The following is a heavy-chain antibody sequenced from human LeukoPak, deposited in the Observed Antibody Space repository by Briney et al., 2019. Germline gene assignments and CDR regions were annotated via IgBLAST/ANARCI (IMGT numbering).Heavy chain of an antibody. J-gene: IGHJ4*02. CDR2: ISGSSSAI. V-gene: IGHV3-48*04. CDR3: ARVVSGQWLAPFDY. CDR1: GFTFSIYS. D-gene: IGHD6-19*01. Sequence: GGSLRLSCAASGFTFSIYSMNWVRQAPGKGLEWVSYISGSSSAIYYADSVKGRFTISRDNAKNSLYLQMNSLRAEDTAVYYCARVVSGQWLAPFDYWGQGALVTVSS.